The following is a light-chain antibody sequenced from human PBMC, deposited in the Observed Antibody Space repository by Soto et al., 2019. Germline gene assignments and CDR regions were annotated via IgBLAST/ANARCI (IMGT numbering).Light chain of an antibody. Sequence: DIPMTQSPSSLSASVGDRVTITCRASQGISNYLAWYQQKPGKVPKLLIFAASTLQSGVPSRFSGSGSGTDFTLTISNLQPEDVATYYCQRYNSAPWTFGQGTKVEIK. CDR1: QGISNY. CDR3: QRYNSAPWT. CDR2: AAS. J-gene: IGKJ1*01. V-gene: IGKV1-27*01.